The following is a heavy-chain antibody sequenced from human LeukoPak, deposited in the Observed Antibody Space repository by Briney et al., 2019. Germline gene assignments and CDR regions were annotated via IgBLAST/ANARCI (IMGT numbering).Heavy chain of an antibody. V-gene: IGHV3-64D*06. CDR1: GFPFNTYA. Sequence: GGSLRLSCSASGFPFNTYAVHWVRQAPGKGLEYVAGISSNGDNTDFADSAKGRFTISRDNSKSTLFLQMNSLRAEDTAVYFCTRDSALLGVAFDLWGQGTVVTVSS. CDR2: ISSNGDNT. D-gene: IGHD2-15*01. CDR3: TRDSALLGVAFDL. J-gene: IGHJ3*01.